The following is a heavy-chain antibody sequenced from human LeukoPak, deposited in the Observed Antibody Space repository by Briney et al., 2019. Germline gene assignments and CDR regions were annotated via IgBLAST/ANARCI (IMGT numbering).Heavy chain of an antibody. Sequence: GASVKVSCKASGYTFTGYNMHWVRQAPGQGLEWMGRINPNSGGTNYAQKFQGRVTMTRDTSISTAYMELSRLRFDDMAVYYCARDAVRGSYLFDYWGQGTLVTVSS. J-gene: IGHJ4*02. CDR1: GYTFTGYN. CDR2: INPNSGGT. CDR3: ARDAVRGSYLFDY. D-gene: IGHD1-26*01. V-gene: IGHV1-2*06.